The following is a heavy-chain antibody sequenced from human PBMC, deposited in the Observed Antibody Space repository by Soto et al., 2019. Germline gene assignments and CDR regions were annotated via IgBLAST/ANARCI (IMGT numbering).Heavy chain of an antibody. CDR1: GFTFSSYG. CDR2: ISYDGSNK. Sequence: QVQLVESGGGGGQPRRSLRLSCAASGFTFSSYGMHWVRQAPGKGLEWVAVISYDGSNKYYADSVKGQLTISRDNSKNTQYLQMNSLRAEDTAVYYCAKADIVVVIAALFDYWGQGNLVTVSS. J-gene: IGHJ4*02. D-gene: IGHD2-15*01. CDR3: AKADIVVVIAALFDY. V-gene: IGHV3-30*18.